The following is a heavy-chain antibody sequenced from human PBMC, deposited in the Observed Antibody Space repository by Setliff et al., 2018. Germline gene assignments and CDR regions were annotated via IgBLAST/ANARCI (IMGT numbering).Heavy chain of an antibody. CDR1: GGSISSGHYY. V-gene: IGHV4-61*02. CDR3: AKERYFDWFFED. D-gene: IGHD3-9*01. J-gene: IGHJ4*02. Sequence: PSETLSLTCTVSGGSISSGHYYWNWIRQPAGKGLEWIGRIYPSGGTNYNPSLKSRVTISLDPSANQFSLNLSSVTAADTAFYYCAKERYFDWFFEDWGQGTLVTVSS. CDR2: IYPSGGT.